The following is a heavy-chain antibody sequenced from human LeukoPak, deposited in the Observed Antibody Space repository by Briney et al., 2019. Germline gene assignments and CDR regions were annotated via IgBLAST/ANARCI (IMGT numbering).Heavy chain of an antibody. V-gene: IGHV1-69*04. CDR3: ARDRYDYGLIDAFDI. J-gene: IGHJ3*02. D-gene: IGHD4-17*01. CDR1: GGTFSSYA. Sequence: SVKVSCKASGGTFSSYAISWVRQAPGQGLEWMGRIIPILGIANYAQKFQGRVTITADESTSTAYMELSSLRSEDTAVYYCARDRYDYGLIDAFDIWGQGTMVTVSS. CDR2: IIPILGIA.